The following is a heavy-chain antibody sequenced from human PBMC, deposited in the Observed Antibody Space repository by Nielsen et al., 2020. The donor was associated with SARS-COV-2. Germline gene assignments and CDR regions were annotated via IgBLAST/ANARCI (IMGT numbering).Heavy chain of an antibody. Sequence: GGSLRLSCAASGLTFSSYAMNWVRQAPGKGLEWIASISGSSSTMSYADSVEGRFTISRDNAKNSLYLQMNSLRAEDTALYHCARGINPYYYGMDVWGQGTTVTVSS. V-gene: IGHV3-48*04. J-gene: IGHJ6*02. CDR1: GLTFSSYA. CDR2: ISGSSSTM. CDR3: ARGINPYYYGMDV.